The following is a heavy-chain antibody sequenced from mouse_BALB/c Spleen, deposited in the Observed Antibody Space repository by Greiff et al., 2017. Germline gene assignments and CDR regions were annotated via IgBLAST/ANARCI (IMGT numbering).Heavy chain of an antibody. D-gene: IGHD1-1*02. CDR1: GFNFNDYY. CDR3: NGWLDY. CDR2: IDPENGDT. V-gene: IGHV14-4*02. Sequence: VQLQHSGAELVRPGASVKLSCTASGFNFNDYYMHWVKQRPEQGLEWIGWIDPENGDTEYAPKFQGKATMPADTSSNTAYLQLSSLTSEDTAVYYCNGWLDYWGQGTTLTVSS. J-gene: IGHJ2*01.